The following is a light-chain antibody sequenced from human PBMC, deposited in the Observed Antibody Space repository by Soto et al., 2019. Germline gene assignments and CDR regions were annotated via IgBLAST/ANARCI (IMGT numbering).Light chain of an antibody. J-gene: IGKJ1*01. CDR3: QQYNNWPWT. CDR1: QSVSSN. V-gene: IGKV3-15*01. Sequence: EIVMTQSPATLSVSPGERATLSCRASQSVSSNLAWYQQKPGQAPRLLIYGASTRATGIPARFSGSGSGTEFTLTTSSLQSEHFAVYYCQQYNNWPWTFGQRTKVEIK. CDR2: GAS.